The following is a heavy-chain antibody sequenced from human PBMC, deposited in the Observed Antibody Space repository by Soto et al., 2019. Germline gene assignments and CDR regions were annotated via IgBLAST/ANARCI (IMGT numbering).Heavy chain of an antibody. J-gene: IGHJ4*02. Sequence: ASVKVSCKTSGYTFTSYVISWVRQAPGHGLEWMGWISADNHNTNVAQNFQGRVTLTTDTSTTTVFMELRNLRSDDTTVYYCARESRNYDALDYWGQGTLVTVSS. V-gene: IGHV1-18*01. CDR1: GYTFTSYV. CDR2: ISADNHNT. D-gene: IGHD3-22*01. CDR3: ARESRNYDALDY.